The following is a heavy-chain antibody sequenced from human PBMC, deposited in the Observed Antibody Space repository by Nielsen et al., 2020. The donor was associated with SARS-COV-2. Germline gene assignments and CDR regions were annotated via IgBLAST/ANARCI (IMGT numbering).Heavy chain of an antibody. D-gene: IGHD3-16*01. CDR1: GYSFTTYG. CDR2: IYPGDSRT. CDR3: ARLGYCDFGGADY. V-gene: IGHV5-51*01. J-gene: IGHJ4*02. Sequence: GESLKISCKGSGYSFTTYGIGWVRQMPGKGLEWRGIIYPGDSRTRYSPSFEGQVTIAADKSTSTAYLQWSSLQASDTAMYFCARLGYCDFGGADYWGQGTLVTVSS.